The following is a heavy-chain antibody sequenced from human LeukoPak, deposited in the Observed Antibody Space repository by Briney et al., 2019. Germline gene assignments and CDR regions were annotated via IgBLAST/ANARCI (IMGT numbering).Heavy chain of an antibody. J-gene: IGHJ6*02. V-gene: IGHV3-74*01. Sequence: GGSLRLSCAASGFTFSSYSMNWVRQAPGKGLVWVSRLISDGSSASYADSVKGRFTISRDNTKNTLYLQMNSLRAEDTAIYYCVRDARYCPDVWGQGTTVTVSS. CDR2: LISDGSSA. CDR3: VRDARYCPDV. CDR1: GFTFSSYS. D-gene: IGHD2-8*02.